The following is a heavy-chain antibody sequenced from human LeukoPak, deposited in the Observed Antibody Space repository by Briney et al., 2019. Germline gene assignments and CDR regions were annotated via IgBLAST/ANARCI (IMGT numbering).Heavy chain of an antibody. Sequence: PGGSLRLSCAASGFTFSSSAMSWVRQAPGKGLEWVSAISNSGGRTYNADSVKGRFTISRDNSKNTLYLQMNSLSAEDTAVYYCAKDNKAYSSSWYTSPGFDYWGQRTLVTVSS. CDR3: AKDNKAYSSSWYTSPGFDY. CDR2: ISNSGGRT. V-gene: IGHV3-23*01. D-gene: IGHD6-13*01. CDR1: GFTFSSSA. J-gene: IGHJ4*02.